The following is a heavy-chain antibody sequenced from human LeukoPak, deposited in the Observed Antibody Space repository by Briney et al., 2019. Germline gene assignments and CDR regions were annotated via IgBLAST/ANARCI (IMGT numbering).Heavy chain of an antibody. CDR2: ITNSGNSK. CDR3: ARVNRGWSLDY. Sequence: GGSLRLSCAASEFTFSSYSMNWVRQAPGKGLEWVSYITNSGNSKSYADSVKGRFTISRDNTKNSLYLQMNSLRVEDTAVYYCARVNRGWSLDYWGQGTLVTVSS. CDR1: EFTFSSYS. V-gene: IGHV3-48*01. J-gene: IGHJ4*02. D-gene: IGHD6-19*01.